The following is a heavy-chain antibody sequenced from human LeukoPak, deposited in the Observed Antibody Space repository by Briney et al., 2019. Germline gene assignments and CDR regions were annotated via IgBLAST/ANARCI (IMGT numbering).Heavy chain of an antibody. CDR1: GFSFSYYN. J-gene: IGHJ4*02. CDR3: ASPLGPPPGY. CDR2: IRAYSTAT. Sequence: GGSLRLSCVASGFSFSYYNMNWVRQAPGKGLEWIAHIRAYSTATYYADSMKGRFTVSRDDANNALYLQMNSLKDEDTALYFCASPLGPPPGYWGQGTLVTVSS. V-gene: IGHV3-48*02.